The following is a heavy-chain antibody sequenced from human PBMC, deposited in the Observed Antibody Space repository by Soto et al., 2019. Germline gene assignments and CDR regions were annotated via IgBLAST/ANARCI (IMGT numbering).Heavy chain of an antibody. Sequence: EVQLLESGGGLVQPGGSLRLPCAASGFTFNNYAITWVRQAPGKGLYWVSAISGGGDTTSYADSVKGRFTVSRDGSKNTLYLQMSSLRAEDTALYYCAKGRGGSGSLTPRVDFCGQGTLVTVSS. CDR1: GFTFNNYA. J-gene: IGHJ4*02. CDR3: AKGRGGSGSLTPRVDF. D-gene: IGHD3-10*01. V-gene: IGHV3-23*01. CDR2: ISGGGDTT.